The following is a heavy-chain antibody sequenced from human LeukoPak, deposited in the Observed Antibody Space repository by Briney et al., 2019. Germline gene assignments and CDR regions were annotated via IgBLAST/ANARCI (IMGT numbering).Heavy chain of an antibody. J-gene: IGHJ4*02. CDR1: GFSFSTHA. Sequence: GSLRLSCAASGFSFSTHAMSWVRQAPGKGLEWVSTIYYSGGNTYSADSVKGRLTISRDNAKNMLYLQMNSLRAEDTAIYYCAKDQGQAVVPRRFDYWGQGTLVTASS. CDR3: AKDQGQAVVPRRFDY. CDR2: IYYSGGNT. V-gene: IGHV3-23*01. D-gene: IGHD4-23*01.